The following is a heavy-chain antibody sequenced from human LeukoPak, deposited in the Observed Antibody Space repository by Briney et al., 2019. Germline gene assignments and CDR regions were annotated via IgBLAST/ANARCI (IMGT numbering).Heavy chain of an antibody. Sequence: GGSLRLSCAASGFTFSSYAMSWVRQAPGKGLEWVSAISGSGGSTYYADSVKGRFTISRDNSKNTLYLQMNSLRAEDTAVYYCAKGRLLYDILTGYDYWGQGTLVTVSS. CDR3: AKGRLLYDILTGYDY. D-gene: IGHD3-9*01. V-gene: IGHV3-23*01. CDR2: ISGSGGST. J-gene: IGHJ4*02. CDR1: GFTFSSYA.